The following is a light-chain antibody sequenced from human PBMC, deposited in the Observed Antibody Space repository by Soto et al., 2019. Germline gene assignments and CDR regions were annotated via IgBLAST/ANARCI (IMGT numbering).Light chain of an antibody. CDR1: SSNIGSNT. Sequence: QSVLTQPPSASGTPGQRVTISCSGSSSNIGSNTVNWYQQLPGTAPKLLIYSNNQRPSGVPDRFSGSKYGTSASLAISGLQSEDEADYYCAAWDDSLSYVFGTGTKVTVL. V-gene: IGLV1-44*01. J-gene: IGLJ1*01. CDR3: AAWDDSLSYV. CDR2: SNN.